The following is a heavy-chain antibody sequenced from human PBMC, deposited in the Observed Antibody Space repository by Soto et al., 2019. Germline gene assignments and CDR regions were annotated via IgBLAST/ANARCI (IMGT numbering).Heavy chain of an antibody. CDR2: IYSDGTT. D-gene: IGHD6-25*01. Sequence: GGSLRLSCAASGFTVSSSYMSWVRQAPGKGLEWVSLIYSDGTTYYADSVKGRFTISRDNSKNTLYLQMNSLRAEDTAVYYCASPAAFAYWGQGTLVIVSS. CDR1: GFTVSSSY. CDR3: ASPAAFAY. V-gene: IGHV3-66*01. J-gene: IGHJ4*02.